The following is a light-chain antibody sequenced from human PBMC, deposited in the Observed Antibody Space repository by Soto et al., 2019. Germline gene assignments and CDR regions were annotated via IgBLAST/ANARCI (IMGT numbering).Light chain of an antibody. J-gene: IGLJ3*02. CDR3: SSYADSISVL. Sequence: QSALTQPPSASGSPGQSVTISCTGTSSDVGAYNYVSWYQQHPGKAPQLMIYEVTKRPSGVPDRFSGSKSGNTASLTVSGLQAEDEADYYCSSYADSISVLFGGGTKLTVL. V-gene: IGLV2-8*01. CDR1: SSDVGAYNY. CDR2: EVT.